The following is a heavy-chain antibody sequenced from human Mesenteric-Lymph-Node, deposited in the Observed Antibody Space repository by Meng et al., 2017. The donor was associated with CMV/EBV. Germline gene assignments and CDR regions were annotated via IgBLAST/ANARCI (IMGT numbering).Heavy chain of an antibody. CDR1: GFTFDDFS. V-gene: IGHV3-43*01. CDR2: ISWDGDKK. Sequence: GGSLRLSCAASGFTFDDFSMHWVRQAPGKGLEWVSLISWDGDKKYYADSVKGRFTISRDNSNNTLHLQLNSLRAEDTALYYCAKDVYQNSRGAPLDYWGQGILVTVSS. CDR3: AKDVYQNSRGAPLDY. D-gene: IGHD3-22*01. J-gene: IGHJ4*02.